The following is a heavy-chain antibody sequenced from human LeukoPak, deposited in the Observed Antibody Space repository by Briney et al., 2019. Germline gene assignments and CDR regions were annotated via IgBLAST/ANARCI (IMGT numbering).Heavy chain of an antibody. CDR1: GFTFSDYY. CDR2: ISGSGSTI. J-gene: IGHJ4*02. CDR3: AREGYNYRGLDY. D-gene: IGHD5-18*01. Sequence: TGGSLRLSCAASGFTFSDYYMGWIRQAPGKGLEWVSYISGSGSTIYYADSVKGRFSISRDNAKNSLYLQMNSLRAEDTAVYYCAREGYNYRGLDYWGQGTLVTVSS. V-gene: IGHV3-11*01.